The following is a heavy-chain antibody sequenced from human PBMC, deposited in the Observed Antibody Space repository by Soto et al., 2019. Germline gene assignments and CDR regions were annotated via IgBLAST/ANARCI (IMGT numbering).Heavy chain of an antibody. Sequence: QVQLVQSGAEVKKPGASVRVSCTASGYTFTSYAIHWVRQAPGHRLEWMGWINAGNGNTKYSQKFQGRVTITRDTSASTAYMELSSLRSEDTAVYYCARGLTTVITFFDYWGQGTLVTVSS. CDR1: GYTFTSYA. CDR3: ARGLTTVITFFDY. V-gene: IGHV1-3*01. D-gene: IGHD4-17*01. CDR2: INAGNGNT. J-gene: IGHJ4*02.